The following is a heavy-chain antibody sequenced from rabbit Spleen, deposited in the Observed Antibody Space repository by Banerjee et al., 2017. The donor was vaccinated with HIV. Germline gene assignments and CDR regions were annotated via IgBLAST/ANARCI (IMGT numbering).Heavy chain of an antibody. CDR2: INAATAKP. D-gene: IGHD4-1*01. J-gene: IGHJ4*01. CDR3: ARDLAGAIGWNFYL. Sequence: QQQLEESGGGLVKPEGSLTLTCKASGFDLSINYYMCWVRQAPGKGLEWIACINAATAKPVYATWAKGRFTISRTSSTTVTLQMTSLTAADTATYFCARDLAGAIGWNFYLWGPGTLVTVS. V-gene: IGHV1S45*01. CDR1: GFDLSINYY.